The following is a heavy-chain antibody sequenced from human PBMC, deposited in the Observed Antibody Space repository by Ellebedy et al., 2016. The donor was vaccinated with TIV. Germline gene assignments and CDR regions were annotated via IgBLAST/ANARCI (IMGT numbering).Heavy chain of an antibody. Sequence: MPSESLSLTCTVSGGSISSAYAYCRWLLHPPGKGLEWIGYIYYSGSTYYNPSLKSRVTISTDTSKNQFSLKLSSVTAADTAVYFCARGDSSSSRVYYWGQGTLVTVSS. V-gene: IGHV4-30-4*01. CDR1: GGSISSAYAY. J-gene: IGHJ4*02. CDR3: ARGDSSSSRVYY. CDR2: IYYSGST. D-gene: IGHD6-6*01.